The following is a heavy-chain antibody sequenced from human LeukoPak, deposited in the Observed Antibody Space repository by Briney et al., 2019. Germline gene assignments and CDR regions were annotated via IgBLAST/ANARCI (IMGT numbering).Heavy chain of an antibody. J-gene: IGHJ4*02. Sequence: ETLSLTCTVSGGYINNYYWSWIRQPPGKGPEWIGYMHSSGRANYSPYLKSRVTISVDTSKNQFSLKLSSVSAADTAVYYCARAPTYYYGSGSYFREGVFDYWGQGTLVTVSS. CDR1: GGYINNYY. D-gene: IGHD3-10*01. CDR3: ARAPTYYYGSGSYFREGVFDY. CDR2: MHSSGRA. V-gene: IGHV4-59*12.